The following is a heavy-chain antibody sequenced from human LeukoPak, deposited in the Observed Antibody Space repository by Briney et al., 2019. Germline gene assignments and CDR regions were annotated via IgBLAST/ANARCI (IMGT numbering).Heavy chain of an antibody. V-gene: IGHV3-23*01. CDR1: GFTFSSYA. CDR2: ISGSGGST. CDR3: ARGRVGGPRLDP. J-gene: IGHJ5*02. D-gene: IGHD3-16*01. Sequence: GGSLRLSCAASGFTFSSYAMSWVRQAPGKGLEWVSAISGSGGSTYYADSVRGRFSISRDSPKNTLYLQMNSLRVEDTAVYYCARGRVGGPRLDPWGQGTLVTVSS.